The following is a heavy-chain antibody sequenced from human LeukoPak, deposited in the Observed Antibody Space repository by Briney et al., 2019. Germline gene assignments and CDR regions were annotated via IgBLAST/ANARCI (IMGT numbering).Heavy chain of an antibody. V-gene: IGHV4-59*01. CDR3: ARAFRERIRSFDI. Sequence: PSETLSLTCTVSDGPITTYYWNWIRQPPGKGLEGIGYINHSGDTSYNPSLKSRVTISVDTSKNQFSLKLNSVTAADTAVYYCARAFRERIRSFDIWGQGTLVTVSS. J-gene: IGHJ3*02. D-gene: IGHD1-26*01. CDR2: INHSGDT. CDR1: DGPITTYY.